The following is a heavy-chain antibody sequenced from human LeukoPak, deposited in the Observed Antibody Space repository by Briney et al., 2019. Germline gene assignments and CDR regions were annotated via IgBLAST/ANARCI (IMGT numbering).Heavy chain of an antibody. Sequence: SETLSLTCAVYGGSFSGYYWSWIRQPAGKGLEWIGRIYTSGSTNYNPSLKSRVTMSVDTSKNQFSLKLSSVTAADTAVYYCARWPRYYFDYWGQGTLVTVSS. J-gene: IGHJ4*02. CDR1: GGSFSGYY. CDR2: IYTSGST. V-gene: IGHV4-59*10. CDR3: ARWPRYYFDY.